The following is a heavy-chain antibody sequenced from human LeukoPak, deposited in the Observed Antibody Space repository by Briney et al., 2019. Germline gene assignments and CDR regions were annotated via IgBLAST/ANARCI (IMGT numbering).Heavy chain of an antibody. CDR3: ARDSRVNQFDY. J-gene: IGHJ4*02. CDR1: GYTFTSYG. D-gene: IGHD4-23*01. Sequence: ASVKVSCKASGYTFTSYGISWVRQAPGQGLEWMGWISAYNGNTNYAQKLQGRVTMTIDTSTSTAYIELRSLRSDDTAVYYCARDSRVNQFDYWGQGTLVTVSS. V-gene: IGHV1-18*01. CDR2: ISAYNGNT.